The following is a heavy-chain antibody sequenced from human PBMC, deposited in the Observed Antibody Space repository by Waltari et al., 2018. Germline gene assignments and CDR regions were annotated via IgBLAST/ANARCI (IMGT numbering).Heavy chain of an antibody. V-gene: IGHV1-18*01. CDR1: GYTFTSYG. Sequence: QVQLVQSGAEVKKPGASVKVSCKASGYTFTSYGISWVRQAPGQGLEWMGWFSAYKGNTNYAQKFQGRVTITRNTSISTAYMELSSLRSEDTAVYYCARGGPSDYIWGSYRNRWFDPWGQGTLVTVSS. CDR2: FSAYKGNT. J-gene: IGHJ5*02. D-gene: IGHD3-16*02. CDR3: ARGGPSDYIWGSYRNRWFDP.